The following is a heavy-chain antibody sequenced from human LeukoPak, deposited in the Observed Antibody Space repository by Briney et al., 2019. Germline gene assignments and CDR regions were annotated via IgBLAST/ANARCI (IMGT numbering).Heavy chain of an antibody. D-gene: IGHD1-1*01. CDR2: INYSGDT. CDR1: GASMTSHY. V-gene: IGHV4-59*11. J-gene: IGHJ6*03. Sequence: PAETLSLTCTVSGASMTSHYWTWIRQPPGKGLEGIAYINYSGDTNYSPSPNNRATIPIDTSKNQFSLRLTSVTAADTPVYYCARLWGTTVPGTTHPYHYMDVWGKGTTVTVSS. CDR3: ARLWGTTVPGTTHPYHYMDV.